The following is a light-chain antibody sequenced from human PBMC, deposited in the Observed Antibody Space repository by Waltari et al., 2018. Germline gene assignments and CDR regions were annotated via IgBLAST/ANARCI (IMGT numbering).Light chain of an antibody. J-gene: IGLJ3*02. CDR2: DVR. V-gene: IGLV2-11*01. CDR3: CSCAGRATWA. Sequence: QSALTQPRSVSGSPGHSVTISCTGTSSDVGGYDYVSWYQQYPGKAPQLVIYDVRKRPSGVPDRFSGSKSGNTASLTISGLQAEDEADYNCCSCAGRATWAFGGGTKLTVL. CDR1: SSDVGGYDY.